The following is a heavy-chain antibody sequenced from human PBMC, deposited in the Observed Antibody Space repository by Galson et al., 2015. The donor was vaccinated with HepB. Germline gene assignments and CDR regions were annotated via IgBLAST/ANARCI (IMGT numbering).Heavy chain of an antibody. CDR1: GFTFSDYY. Sequence: SLRLSCAASGFTFSDYYMSWIRQAPGKGLEWVSYISSSSSYTNYADSVKGRFTISRDNAKNSLYLQMNSLRAEDTAVYYCARGKRTAMVMFDYWGQGTLVTVSS. V-gene: IGHV3-11*05. J-gene: IGHJ4*02. D-gene: IGHD5-18*01. CDR2: ISSSSSYT. CDR3: ARGKRTAMVMFDY.